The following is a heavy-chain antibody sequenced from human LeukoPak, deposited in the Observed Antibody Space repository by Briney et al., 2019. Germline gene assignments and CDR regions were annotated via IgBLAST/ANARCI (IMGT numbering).Heavy chain of an antibody. CDR3: ARGFDWYPRW. J-gene: IGHJ4*02. CDR2: INHSGST. CDR1: GGSFSGYY. V-gene: IGHV4-34*01. D-gene: IGHD3-9*01. Sequence: PSETLSLTCAVYGGSFSGYYWSWIRQPPGKGLEWIGEINHSGSTNYNPSLKSRVTISVDTSKNQFSLKLSSVTAADTAVYYCARGFDWYPRWWGQGTLVTVSS.